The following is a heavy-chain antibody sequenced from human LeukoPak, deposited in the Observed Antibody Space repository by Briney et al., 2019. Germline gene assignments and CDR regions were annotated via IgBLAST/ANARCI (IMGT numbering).Heavy chain of an antibody. J-gene: IGHJ4*02. CDR3: ARVGEDFGDLAVAGLYYFDY. CDR1: GGSISSGSYY. D-gene: IGHD6-19*01. Sequence: PSETLSLTCTVSGGSISSGSYYWRWIRQPAGKGLEWIGRIYTGGSTNYNPSLKSRVTISVDTSKNQSSLKLSSVTAADTAVYYCARVGEDFGDLAVAGLYYFDYWGQGTLVTVSS. CDR2: IYTGGST. V-gene: IGHV4-61*02.